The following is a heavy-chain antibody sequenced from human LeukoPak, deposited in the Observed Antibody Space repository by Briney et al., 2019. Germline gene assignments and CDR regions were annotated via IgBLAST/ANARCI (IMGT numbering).Heavy chain of an antibody. CDR3: ARAMYSSSWYSINY. D-gene: IGHD6-13*01. CDR2: IYYSGST. J-gene: IGHJ4*02. Sequence: SETLSLTCTVSGGSISSSSYYWGWIRQPPGKGLEWIGSIYYSGSTYYNPSLKSRVTISVDTSKNQFSLKLSSVTAADTAVYYCARAMYSSSWYSINYWGQGTLVTVSS. V-gene: IGHV4-39*07. CDR1: GGSISSSSYY.